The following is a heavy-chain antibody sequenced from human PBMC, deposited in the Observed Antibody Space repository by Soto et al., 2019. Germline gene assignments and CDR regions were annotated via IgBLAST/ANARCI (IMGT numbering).Heavy chain of an antibody. V-gene: IGHV4-39*01. CDR3: ASSPWAYGSGSPYYMDV. J-gene: IGHJ6*03. D-gene: IGHD3-10*01. CDR1: GGSISSSSYY. CDR2: IYYSGST. Sequence: QLQLQESGPGLVKPSETLSLTCTVSGGSISSSSYYWGWIRQPPGKGLEWIGSIYYSGSTYYNPSLKSRVTISVDTSKNQFSLKLSSVTAADTAVYYCASSPWAYGSGSPYYMDVWGKGTTVTVSS.